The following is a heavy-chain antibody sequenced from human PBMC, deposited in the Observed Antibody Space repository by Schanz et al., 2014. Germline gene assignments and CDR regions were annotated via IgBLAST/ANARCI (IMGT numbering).Heavy chain of an antibody. CDR1: GYSFTPFP. D-gene: IGHD6-13*01. V-gene: IGHV1-3*01. Sequence: QVQLVQSWAEVKGPGASVKVSCKASGYSFTPFPIHWVCQAPGQRLEWMGWINAGTGNTEYSQKFQGRVTITRDTLASTAYMEVSSLRSEDTAVYYCARSGSSNWYFFDYWGQGTLVTVSS. CDR3: ARSGSSNWYFFDY. J-gene: IGHJ4*02. CDR2: INAGTGNT.